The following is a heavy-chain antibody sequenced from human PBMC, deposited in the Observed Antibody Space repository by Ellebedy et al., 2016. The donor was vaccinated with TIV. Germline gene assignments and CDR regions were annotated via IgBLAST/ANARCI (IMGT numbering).Heavy chain of an antibody. J-gene: IGHJ4*02. D-gene: IGHD1-1*01. V-gene: IGHV3-66*01. Sequence: PGGSLRLSCAASGFTVSSTYIRWVRQAPGKGLEWVSVIYSGGSTYYADSVKGRFTISRDNSKNTLYLQMNSLRAEDTAVYYCARSGTTGTPDDYWGQGTLVTVSS. CDR1: GFTVSSTY. CDR3: ARSGTTGTPDDY. CDR2: IYSGGST.